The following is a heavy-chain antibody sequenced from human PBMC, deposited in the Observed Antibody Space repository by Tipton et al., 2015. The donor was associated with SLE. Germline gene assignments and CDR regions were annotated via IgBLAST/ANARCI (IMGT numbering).Heavy chain of an antibody. D-gene: IGHD6-13*01. V-gene: IGHV4-30-2*01. Sequence: TLSLTCTVSGGSISSGAYSWSWIRQPPGKGLEWIGYVYRRGSTYYNPSLKSRVTISVDKSKNQFSLNLTSVTAADTAVYYCARHPQPNIAASGGFDHWGQGTTVTVSS. J-gene: IGHJ4*03. CDR2: VYRRGST. CDR1: GGSISSGAYS. CDR3: ARHPQPNIAASGGFDH.